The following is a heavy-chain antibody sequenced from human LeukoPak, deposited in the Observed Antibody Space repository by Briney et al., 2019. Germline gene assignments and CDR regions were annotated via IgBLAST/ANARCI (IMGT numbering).Heavy chain of an antibody. CDR3: AKDRPNYYGSNGHYYRRDGDY. D-gene: IGHD3-22*01. CDR2: ITSSGDGT. V-gene: IGHV3-23*01. J-gene: IGHJ4*02. Sequence: GGSLRLSCAASGFNFSIYAMSWVRQAPGKGLQWVSSITSSGDGTYYADSVKGRFTISRDSSENMLYLQMNSLRVEDTAVYFCAKDRPNYYGSNGHYYRRDGDYWGQGTLVTVSS. CDR1: GFNFSIYA.